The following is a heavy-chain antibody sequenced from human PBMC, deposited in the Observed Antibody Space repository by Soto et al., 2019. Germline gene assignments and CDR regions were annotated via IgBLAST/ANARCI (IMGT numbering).Heavy chain of an antibody. CDR3: ARTLCGGDCYPQYFQH. V-gene: IGHV1-46*01. Sequence: ASVKVSCKASGYTFTSYYMHWVRPAPGQGLEWMGIINPSGGSTSYAQKFQGRVTMTRDTSTSTVYMELSSLRSEDTAVYCCARTLCGGDCYPQYFQHWGQGTLVTVSS. CDR2: INPSGGST. J-gene: IGHJ1*01. CDR1: GYTFTSYY. D-gene: IGHD2-21*02.